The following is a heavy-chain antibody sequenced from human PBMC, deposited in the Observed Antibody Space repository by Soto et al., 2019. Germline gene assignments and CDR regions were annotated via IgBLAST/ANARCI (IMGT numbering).Heavy chain of an antibody. V-gene: IGHV3-64*01. Sequence: GGSLRLSCAASGFTFSNYAMHWVRQVPGKGLEYVSAISSDGVSTYYANSVKGRFTISRDNSKNTLYLQMGSLRAEDMAIYYCASRYCSSTSCSYFHYWGQGTLVTVSS. CDR2: ISSDGVST. CDR1: GFTFSNYA. J-gene: IGHJ4*02. D-gene: IGHD2-2*01. CDR3: ASRYCSSTSCSYFHY.